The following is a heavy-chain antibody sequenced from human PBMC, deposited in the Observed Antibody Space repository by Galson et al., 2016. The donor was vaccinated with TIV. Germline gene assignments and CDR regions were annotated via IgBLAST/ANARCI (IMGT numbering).Heavy chain of an antibody. D-gene: IGHD2/OR15-2a*01. V-gene: IGHV3-23*01. CDR3: AKGNSNHDREYLYFYYGMDV. J-gene: IGHJ6*02. CDR1: GFTFGHYA. CDR2: ISGSGYRT. Sequence: SLRLSCAASGFTFGHYAMTWVRQVPGKGLEWAAGISGSGYRTFYADSVKGRFTTSRENSKNTLYLQMNSLRAEDTAVYYCAKGNSNHDREYLYFYYGMDVWGQGTTVTVSS.